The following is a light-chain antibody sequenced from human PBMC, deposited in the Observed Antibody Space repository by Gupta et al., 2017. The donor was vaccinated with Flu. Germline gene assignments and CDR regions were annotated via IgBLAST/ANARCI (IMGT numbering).Light chain of an antibody. Sequence: IVMTQSPLSLPVTPGEPASIYCRSSQSLLQSNGYNYLDWYMQKPGQSPQLLIYLGSNRDSGVKDRFSGSGSGIDFTLKISRGEAEDVGGYYSRQSRQTLPITFGQGTRLEIK. J-gene: IGKJ5*01. CDR3: RQSRQTLPIT. CDR1: QSLLQSNGYNY. V-gene: IGKV2-28*01. CDR2: LGS.